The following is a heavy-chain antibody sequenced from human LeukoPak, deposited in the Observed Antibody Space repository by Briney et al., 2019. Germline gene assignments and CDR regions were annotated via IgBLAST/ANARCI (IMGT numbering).Heavy chain of an antibody. CDR1: GFTFSSFW. Sequence: GGSLRLSCAASGFTFSSFWMHWVRQAPGKGLVWVSRLNSDGSSTTYADSVKGRFTISRDNAKNTLYLQMNSLRAEDPAVYYCAREGRVSGYDFDYWGQGTLVTVSS. J-gene: IGHJ4*02. CDR3: AREGRVSGYDFDY. D-gene: IGHD5-12*01. CDR2: LNSDGSST. V-gene: IGHV3-74*01.